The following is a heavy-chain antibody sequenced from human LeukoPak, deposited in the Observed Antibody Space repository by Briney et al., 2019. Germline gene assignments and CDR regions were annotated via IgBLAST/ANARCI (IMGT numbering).Heavy chain of an antibody. CDR2: MYSSRST. Sequence: SETLSLTCTVSGGSISSYYWSWIRQPPGKGLEWIGYMYSSRSTNYNPSLKSRVTISVDTSKNQFSLKLSSVTAADTAVYYCSKSRYYYGSGSYYSAYLMDVWGQGTTVTVSS. V-gene: IGHV4-59*01. D-gene: IGHD3-10*01. CDR1: GGSISSYY. J-gene: IGHJ6*02. CDR3: SKSRYYYGSGSYYSAYLMDV.